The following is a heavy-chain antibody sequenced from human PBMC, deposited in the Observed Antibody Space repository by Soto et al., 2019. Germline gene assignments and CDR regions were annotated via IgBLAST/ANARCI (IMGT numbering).Heavy chain of an antibody. CDR3: ARGRRRQGGVAATLAWFDP. CDR2: MNPNSGNT. V-gene: IGHV1-8*01. J-gene: IGHJ5*02. D-gene: IGHD2-15*01. CDR1: GYTFTSYD. Sequence: QVQLVQSGAEVKKPGASVKVSCKASGYTFTSYDINWVRQATGQGLEWMGWMNPNSGNTGYAQKFQGRVTMTRNTSISTAYMELSSLRSEDTAVYYCARGRRRQGGVAATLAWFDPWGQGTLVTVSS.